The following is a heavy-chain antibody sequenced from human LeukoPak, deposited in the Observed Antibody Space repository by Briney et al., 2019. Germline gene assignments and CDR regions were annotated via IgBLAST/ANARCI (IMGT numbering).Heavy chain of an antibody. CDR3: AKGKGGKSSTSWYAGYFHH. J-gene: IGHJ1*01. D-gene: IGHD6-13*01. CDR1: GFTFDDYA. Sequence: GGSLRLSCATSGFTFDDYAMHWVRQTPGKGLEWVSGISWNSGSIGYADSAKGRFTISRDNAKNSLYLEMNSLRAEDTAFYYCAKGKGGKSSTSWYAGYFHHWGQGTLVTVSS. V-gene: IGHV3-9*01. CDR2: ISWNSGSI.